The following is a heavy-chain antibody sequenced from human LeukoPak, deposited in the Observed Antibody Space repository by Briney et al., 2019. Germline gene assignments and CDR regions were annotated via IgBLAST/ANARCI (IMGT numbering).Heavy chain of an antibody. V-gene: IGHV3-66*01. CDR1: GFTLTTET. CDR3: ARGRRDFDY. CDR2: IYSGGTT. Sequence: GGSLRLSCAASGFTLTTETMSWVRQAPGKGLEWVSVIYSGGTTHYADSVKGRFTISRDNSKNTLYLHMNILRAEDTAVYYCARGRRDFDYWGQGTLVTVSS. J-gene: IGHJ4*02.